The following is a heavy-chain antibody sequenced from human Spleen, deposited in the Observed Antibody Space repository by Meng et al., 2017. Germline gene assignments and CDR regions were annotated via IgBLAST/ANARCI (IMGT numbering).Heavy chain of an antibody. CDR1: GGTFSSYA. D-gene: IGHD3-16*01. CDR2: IIPIFGTA. Sequence: SVKVSYKASGGTFSSYAISWVRQAPGQGLEWMGGIIPIFGTANYAQKFQGRVTITADESTSTAYMELSSLRSEDTAVYYCARGISTYSYDYVWGSSHPFDIWGQGTMVTVSS. V-gene: IGHV1-69*13. J-gene: IGHJ3*02. CDR3: ARGISTYSYDYVWGSSHPFDI.